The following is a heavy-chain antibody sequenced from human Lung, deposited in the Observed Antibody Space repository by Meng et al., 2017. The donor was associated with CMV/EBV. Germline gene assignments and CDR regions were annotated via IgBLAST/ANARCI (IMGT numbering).Heavy chain of an antibody. CDR2: IIPILGIA. CDR3: ARDSSGDSSPGDYYYYGMDV. V-gene: IGHV1-69*04. D-gene: IGHD3-22*01. CDR1: GGTFSSYT. J-gene: IGHJ6*01. Sequence: SXXVSXKASGGTFSSYTISWVRQAPGQGLEWMGRIIPILGIANYAQKFQGRVTITADKSTSTAYMELSSLRSEDTAVYYCARDSSGDSSPGDYYYYGMDVWXQGNXV.